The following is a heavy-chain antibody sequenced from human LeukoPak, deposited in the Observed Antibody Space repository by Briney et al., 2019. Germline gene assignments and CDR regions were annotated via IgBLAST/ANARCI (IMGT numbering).Heavy chain of an antibody. CDR2: IWYDGSNK. D-gene: IGHD6-19*01. CDR3: AKDRAVAGTTAGFDY. CDR1: GFTFSSYG. V-gene: IGHV3-33*06. J-gene: IGHJ4*02. Sequence: GGSLRLSCAASGFTFSSYGMHWVRQAPGKGLEWVAVIWYDGSNKYYADSVKGRFTISRDNSKNTLYLQMNSLRAEDTAVYYCAKDRAVAGTTAGFDYWGRGTLVTVSS.